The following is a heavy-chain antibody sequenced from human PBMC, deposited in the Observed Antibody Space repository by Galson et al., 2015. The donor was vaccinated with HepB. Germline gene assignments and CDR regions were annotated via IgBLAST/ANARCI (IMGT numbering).Heavy chain of an antibody. CDR3: ARNSQDLEWLFNT. V-gene: IGHV3-53*01. D-gene: IGHD3-3*01. CDR2: IYSGGST. CDR1: GFNVSTNY. J-gene: IGHJ5*02. Sequence: SLRLSCAASGFNVSTNYMSWVRQAPGKGLEWVSVIYSGGSTYYADSVKGRFTISRDNSKNILYLQMNSLKAEDTAVYYCARNSQDLEWLFNTWGQGTLVTVSP.